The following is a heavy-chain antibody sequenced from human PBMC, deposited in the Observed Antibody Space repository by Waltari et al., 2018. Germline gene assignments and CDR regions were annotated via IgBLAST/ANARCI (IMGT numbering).Heavy chain of an antibody. J-gene: IGHJ4*02. D-gene: IGHD2-2*01. V-gene: IGHV3-7*03. CDR2: IKYDGSAT. CDR3: ARGSPGYVRVWDC. Sequence: EVQLMESGGGLVQPGGSLRLSCAASGFSFSAYWMTWVRQAPGKGLEWVANIKYDGSATYHADSVNGRFSISRDNAKNSLYLQMNSVSAEDTAIYYCARGSPGYVRVWDCWGQGTMVTVSP. CDR1: GFSFSAYW.